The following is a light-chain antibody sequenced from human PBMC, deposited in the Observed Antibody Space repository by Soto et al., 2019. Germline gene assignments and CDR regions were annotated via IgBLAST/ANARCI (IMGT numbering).Light chain of an antibody. CDR3: QQYNNWPPCT. J-gene: IGKJ2*02. V-gene: IGKV3-15*01. CDR1: QSVSST. CDR2: GAS. Sequence: EIVMTQSPATLSVSPGERATLSCRASQSVSSTFAWYQQKPGQAPTLLIYGASTRATGIPATFSGSGSGSDFTLTISSLQAEDVADSYCQQYNNWPPCTFGQGTKLEIK.